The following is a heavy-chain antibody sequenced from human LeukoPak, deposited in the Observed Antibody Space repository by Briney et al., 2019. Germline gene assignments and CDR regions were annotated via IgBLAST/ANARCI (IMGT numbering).Heavy chain of an antibody. D-gene: IGHD3-9*01. CDR3: AKSLRDDTGYYFWYFDL. V-gene: IGHV3-30*02. J-gene: IGHJ2*01. CDR1: GFNFTKYG. Sequence: GGSLRLSCAASGFNFTKYGMHWVRQAPGKGLEWVAFIRYDGSKKYSADSVKGRFTISRDSSKSTLFLRMNSLRPEDAAMYYCAKSLRDDTGYYFWYFDLWGRGTLVTVSS. CDR2: IRYDGSKK.